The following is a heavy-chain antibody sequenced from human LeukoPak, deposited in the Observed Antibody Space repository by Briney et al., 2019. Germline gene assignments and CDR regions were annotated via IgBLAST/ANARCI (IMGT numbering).Heavy chain of an antibody. CDR2: ISSSSSYI. CDR3: ARDKWLTTTHYFDY. J-gene: IGHJ4*02. Sequence: PGGSLRLSCAASGFTFSNYAIHWVRQAPGKGLVWVSSISSSSSYIYYADSVKGRFTVSRDNAKNSVYLQMNSLRAEDTAVYYCARDKWLTTTHYFDYWGQGTLVTVSS. CDR1: GFTFSNYA. D-gene: IGHD4-11*01. V-gene: IGHV3-21*01.